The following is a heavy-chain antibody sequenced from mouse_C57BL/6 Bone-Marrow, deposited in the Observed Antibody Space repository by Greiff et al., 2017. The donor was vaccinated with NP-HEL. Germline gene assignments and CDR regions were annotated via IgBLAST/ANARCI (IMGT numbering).Heavy chain of an antibody. CDR2: ISSGSSTI. V-gene: IGHV5-17*01. J-gene: IGHJ4*01. Sequence: EVQLVESGGGLVKPGGSLKLSCAASGFTFSDYGMHWVRQAPEKGLEWVAYISSGSSTIYYADTVKGRFTISRDNAKNTLFLQMTSLRSEDTAMYYCAKPLLLRYYAMDYWGQGTSVTVSS. CDR3: AKPLLLRYYAMDY. D-gene: IGHD1-1*01. CDR1: GFTFSDYG.